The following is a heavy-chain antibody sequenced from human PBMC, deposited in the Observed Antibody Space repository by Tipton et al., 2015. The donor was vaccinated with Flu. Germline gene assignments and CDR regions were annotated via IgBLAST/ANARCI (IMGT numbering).Heavy chain of an antibody. J-gene: IGHJ4*02. CDR2: MYYSGST. CDR1: DGSITSRRYH. D-gene: IGHD3-22*01. V-gene: IGHV4-61*01. CDR3: ARDLKWSSAYYNPFGY. Sequence: TLSLTCTVSDGSITSRRYHWSWIRQPPGKGLEWIGYMYYSGSTKYNPSLKSRVTISIDTSKNQFSLKLTSVTAADTAVYYCARDLKWSSAYYNPFGYWGQGTLVTVSS.